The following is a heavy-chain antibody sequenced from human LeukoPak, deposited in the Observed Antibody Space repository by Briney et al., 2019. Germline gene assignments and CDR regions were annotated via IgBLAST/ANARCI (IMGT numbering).Heavy chain of an antibody. D-gene: IGHD3-10*01. CDR3: ARGGYYGSGINNLPSRTQVWDLKY. Sequence: PGGSLRLSCVVSGFTFSTSAMNWVRQAPGKGLEWVSFIDGSGGSTYYAESVKGRFTISRDNSKNTLFLQMNSLRADDTAVYYCARGGYYGSGINNLPSRTQVWDLKYWGQGTLVTVSS. V-gene: IGHV3-23*01. J-gene: IGHJ4*02. CDR1: GFTFSTSA. CDR2: IDGSGGST.